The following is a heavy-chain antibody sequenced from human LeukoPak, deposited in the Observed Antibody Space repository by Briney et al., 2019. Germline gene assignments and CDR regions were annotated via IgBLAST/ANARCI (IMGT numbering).Heavy chain of an antibody. CDR3: ARDSAFRAYGSSYSDY. J-gene: IGHJ4*02. CDR2: IYSDSSA. CDR1: GFTASSNY. D-gene: IGHD1-26*01. V-gene: IGHV3-66*01. Sequence: GGSLRLSCEASGFTASSNYMSWVRQAPGKGREWVSVIYSDSSACYADSVKGRFTISRDNSKHTLYLQMNSLRAEDTAVYYCARDSAFRAYGSSYSDYWGQGTLVTVSS.